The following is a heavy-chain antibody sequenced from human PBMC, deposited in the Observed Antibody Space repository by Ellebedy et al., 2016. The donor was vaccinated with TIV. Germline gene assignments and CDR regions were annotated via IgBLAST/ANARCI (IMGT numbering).Heavy chain of an antibody. V-gene: IGHV5-10-1*01. D-gene: IGHD4-23*01. J-gene: IGHJ4*02. Sequence: GESLKISCKISGYNFSNNWISWVRQKPGKGLEWKGRIHPIDSDTVYRPSFRGHLTMSVDKSTSFAFLQWSSLQASDTAMYYCARRGYSDFDSWGQGTVVTVSP. CDR2: IHPIDSDT. CDR3: ARRGYSDFDS. CDR1: GYNFSNNW.